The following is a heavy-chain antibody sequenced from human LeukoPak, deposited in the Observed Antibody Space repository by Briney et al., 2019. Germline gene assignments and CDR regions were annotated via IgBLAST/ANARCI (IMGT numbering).Heavy chain of an antibody. J-gene: IGHJ4*02. Sequence: GGSLRLSCAASGFTFSDYYMSWIRQAPGKGLEWVSYISSSSTIYYADSVKGRFTISRDNAKNSLYLQMNSLRAEDTAVYYCARRGASSGGLDYWGQGTLVTVSS. CDR3: ARRGASSGGLDY. D-gene: IGHD6-19*01. CDR1: GFTFSDYY. V-gene: IGHV3-69-1*01. CDR2: ISSSSTI.